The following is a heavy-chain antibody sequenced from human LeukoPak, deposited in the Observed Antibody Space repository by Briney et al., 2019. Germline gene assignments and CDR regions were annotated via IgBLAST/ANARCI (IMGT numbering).Heavy chain of an antibody. V-gene: IGHV1-69*13. D-gene: IGHD3-22*01. CDR2: IIPIFGTA. Sequence: SVKVSCKASGGTFSSYAISWVRQAPGQGLEWMGGIIPIFGTANYAQKFQGRVTITADEPTSTAYMELSSLRSEDTAVYYCARIRDYYDTLEGGDAFDIWGQGTMVTVSS. CDR3: ARIRDYYDTLEGGDAFDI. J-gene: IGHJ3*02. CDR1: GGTFSSYA.